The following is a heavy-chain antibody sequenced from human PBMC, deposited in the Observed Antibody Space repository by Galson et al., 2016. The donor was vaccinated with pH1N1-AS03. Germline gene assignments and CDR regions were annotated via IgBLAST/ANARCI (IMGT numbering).Heavy chain of an antibody. V-gene: IGHV3-64*01. J-gene: IGHJ4*02. CDR1: GFTFSSYA. Sequence: SLRLSCAVSGFTFSSYAMYWVRQAPGKGLEYVSAISGNGVSTYYANSVKGRFTISRDNSKNTLYLQMGSLRAEDMAVYYCARGPVSYSNYWFPPPDYWGQGTLVTVSS. CDR3: ARGPVSYSNYWFPPPDY. D-gene: IGHD6-13*01. CDR2: ISGNGVST.